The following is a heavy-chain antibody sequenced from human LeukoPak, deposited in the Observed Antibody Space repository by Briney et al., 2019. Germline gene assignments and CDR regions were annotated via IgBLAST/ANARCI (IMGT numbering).Heavy chain of an antibody. V-gene: IGHV3-7*01. CDR1: GFTFSSNW. J-gene: IGHJ6*03. D-gene: IGHD6-13*01. Sequence: PGGSLRLSCAASGFTFSSNWMTWVRQAPGKGLEWVGNIKEDGSEKYYVDSVKGRFTISRDNAKNSLYLQMNSLRAEDTAVYYCARLATFGSSWYRNYYYYMDVWGKGTTVTVSS. CDR2: IKEDGSEK. CDR3: ARLATFGSSWYRNYYYYMDV.